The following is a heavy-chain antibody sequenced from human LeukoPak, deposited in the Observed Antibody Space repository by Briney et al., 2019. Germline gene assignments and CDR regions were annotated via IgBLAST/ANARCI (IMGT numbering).Heavy chain of an antibody. CDR1: GFTFSSYS. J-gene: IGHJ3*02. CDR2: ISSRSSYI. V-gene: IGHV3-21*01. D-gene: IGHD1-14*01. Sequence: PGGSLRLSCAASGFTFSSYSMNWVRQAPGKGLEWVSSISSRSSYIYYADSVKGRFTISRDNAKNSLYLQMNSLRAEDTAVYYCARGSAVRTRDDAFDIWGQGTMVTVSS. CDR3: ARGSAVRTRDDAFDI.